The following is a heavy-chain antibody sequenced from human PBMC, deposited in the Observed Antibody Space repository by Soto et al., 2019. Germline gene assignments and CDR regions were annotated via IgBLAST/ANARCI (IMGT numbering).Heavy chain of an antibody. Sequence: QVQLVESGGGVVQPGRSLRLSCAASGFTFSSYAMHRVRQAPGKGLEWVAVISYDGSNKYYADSVKGRFNISRDNSNNTLYLQMNSLRAEDTAVYYCARDSIVVVVAPALDYWGQGTLVTVSS. D-gene: IGHD2-15*01. CDR3: ARDSIVVVVAPALDY. CDR2: ISYDGSNK. J-gene: IGHJ4*02. V-gene: IGHV3-30-3*01. CDR1: GFTFSSYA.